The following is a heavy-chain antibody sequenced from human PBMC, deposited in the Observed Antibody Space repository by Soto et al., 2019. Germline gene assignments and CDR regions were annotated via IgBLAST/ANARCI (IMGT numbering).Heavy chain of an antibody. Sequence: GGSLRLSCAASGFTFSSYAMSWVRQAPGKGLEWVSAISGSGGSTYYADSVKGRFTISRDNSKNTLYLQMNSLRAEDTAVYYCAKSLGYSSSGPCYYWGQGTLVTVSS. J-gene: IGHJ4*02. CDR3: AKSLGYSSSGPCYY. D-gene: IGHD6-6*01. CDR2: ISGSGGST. V-gene: IGHV3-23*01. CDR1: GFTFSSYA.